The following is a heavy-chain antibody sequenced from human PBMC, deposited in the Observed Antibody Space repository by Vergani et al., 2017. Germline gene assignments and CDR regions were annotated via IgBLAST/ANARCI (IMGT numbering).Heavy chain of an antibody. D-gene: IGHD6-13*01. Sequence: QVQLQESGPGLVKPSETLSLTCTVSGDSISSYYWSWIRQPPGKGLEWIGYIYYSGSTNYNPSLKSRVTISVDTSKNQFSLKLSSVTAADTAVYYCARARGYSSSWYRNYYYYYYMDVWGKXP. CDR2: IYYSGST. V-gene: IGHV4-59*01. J-gene: IGHJ6*03. CDR3: ARARGYSSSWYRNYYYYYYMDV. CDR1: GDSISSYY.